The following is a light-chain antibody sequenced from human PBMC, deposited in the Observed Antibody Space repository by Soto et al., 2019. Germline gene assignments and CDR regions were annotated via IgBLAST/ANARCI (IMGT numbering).Light chain of an antibody. CDR3: QQTYSTLSIT. J-gene: IGKJ5*01. CDR1: QSIGSW. Sequence: DIQMTQSPSTLSASVGDRVTITCRASQSIGSWLAWYQQKPGKAPNLLIYKASTLESGVPSRFSGSGSGTEFTLTINNLQPEDFATYYCQQTYSTLSITFGQGTRLEIK. V-gene: IGKV1-5*03. CDR2: KAS.